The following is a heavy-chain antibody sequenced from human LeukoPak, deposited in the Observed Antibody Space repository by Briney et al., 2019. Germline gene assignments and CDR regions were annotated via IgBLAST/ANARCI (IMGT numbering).Heavy chain of an antibody. V-gene: IGHV4-34*01. D-gene: IGHD6-19*01. CDR3: AGGRANSSGWNPLDY. CDR1: GGSFSGYY. Sequence: SETLSLTCAVYGGSFSGYYWSWIRQPPGKGLEWIGEVNHSGSTNYNPSLKSRVTISVDTSKNQFSLKLSSVTAADTAVYYCAGGRANSSGWNPLDYWGQGTLVTVSS. J-gene: IGHJ4*02. CDR2: VNHSGST.